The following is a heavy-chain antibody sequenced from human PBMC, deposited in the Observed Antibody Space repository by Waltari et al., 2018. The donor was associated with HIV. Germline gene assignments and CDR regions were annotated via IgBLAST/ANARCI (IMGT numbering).Heavy chain of an antibody. Sequence: QVQLVQSGAEVKRPGASVKVSCKASGYPFITYYIHWVRQAPGQGLEWMGIINPGGGSTNYAQKFQGRVTMTRDSSTSTVYMGVNSLKSEDTAVYYCARDPRGSESGFDIWGQGTVVTVSS. CDR1: GYPFITYY. V-gene: IGHV1-46*01. CDR3: ARDPRGSESGFDI. J-gene: IGHJ3*02. D-gene: IGHD3-10*01. CDR2: INPGGGST.